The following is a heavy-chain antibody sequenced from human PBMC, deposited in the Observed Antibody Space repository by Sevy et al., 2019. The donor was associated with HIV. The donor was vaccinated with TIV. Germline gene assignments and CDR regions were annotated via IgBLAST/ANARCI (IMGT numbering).Heavy chain of an antibody. D-gene: IGHD3-22*01. V-gene: IGHV4-61*01. CDR2: VSYSGRT. J-gene: IGHJ4*02. CDR1: VASVSSGKYY. CDR3: AREIYFYENSGFYYFDS. Sequence: SETLSLTCNVSVASVSSGKYYWTWIRQPPGKDLEWIGHVSYSGRTNYNPSLKSRVTISEDTSKNQFSLGLNFVTAADTATYYVAREIYFYENSGFYYFDSWGLGILVTVSS.